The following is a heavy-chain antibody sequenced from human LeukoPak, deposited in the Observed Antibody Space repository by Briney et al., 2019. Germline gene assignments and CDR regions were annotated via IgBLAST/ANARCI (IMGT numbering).Heavy chain of an antibody. D-gene: IGHD3-9*01. V-gene: IGHV3-30-3*01. Sequence: GGSLRLSCAASGFTFSSYAMHWVRQAPGKGLEWVAVISYDGSNKYYADSVKGRFTISRDNSKNTLYLQMNSLRAENTAVYYCARVLRYFDWLPHYYYYGMDVWGQGTLVTVSS. J-gene: IGHJ6*02. CDR2: ISYDGSNK. CDR1: GFTFSSYA. CDR3: ARVLRYFDWLPHYYYYGMDV.